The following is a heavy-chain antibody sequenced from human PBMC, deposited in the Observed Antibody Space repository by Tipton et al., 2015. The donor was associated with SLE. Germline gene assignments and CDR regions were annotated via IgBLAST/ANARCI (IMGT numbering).Heavy chain of an antibody. Sequence: SLTCPVSGGSVSSGSYYWSWIRQPPGKGLEWIGYIYYSGSTNYNPSLKSRVTISVDTSKNQFSLRLRSVTAADTAVYYCARFGGNSDYWGQGTLVTVSS. CDR1: GGSVSSGSYY. V-gene: IGHV4-61*01. CDR3: ARFGGNSDY. D-gene: IGHD4-23*01. J-gene: IGHJ4*02. CDR2: IYYSGST.